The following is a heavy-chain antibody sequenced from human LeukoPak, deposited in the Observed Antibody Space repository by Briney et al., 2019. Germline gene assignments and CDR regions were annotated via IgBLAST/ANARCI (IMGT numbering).Heavy chain of an antibody. Sequence: GGSLRLSCTASGFTFSDYSMNWVRQAPGKGVEWISYISSGGSTIYYADSVKGRFTISRDKAKKSLYLEMNSLRAEDTAVYYCARDDLGTSYFYYGMDVWGQGTTVTVSS. J-gene: IGHJ6*02. CDR3: ARDDLGTSYFYYGMDV. V-gene: IGHV3-48*01. D-gene: IGHD3/OR15-3a*01. CDR2: ISSGGSTI. CDR1: GFTFSDYS.